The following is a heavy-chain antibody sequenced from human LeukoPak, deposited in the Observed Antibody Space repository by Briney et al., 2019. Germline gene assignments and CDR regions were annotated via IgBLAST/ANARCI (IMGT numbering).Heavy chain of an antibody. CDR2: IYRDGTT. CDR3: AKLRPHDMEDY. V-gene: IGHV3-66*04. D-gene: IGHD3-22*01. Sequence: GGSLRLSCAASGLTVSGNLMSWVRQAPGKGLEWVSVIYRDGTTYYTDSVKGRFTISRDNSKNTLYLQMNSLRAEDTAIYYCAKLRPHDMEDYWGQGTLVTVSS. CDR1: GLTVSGNL. J-gene: IGHJ4*02.